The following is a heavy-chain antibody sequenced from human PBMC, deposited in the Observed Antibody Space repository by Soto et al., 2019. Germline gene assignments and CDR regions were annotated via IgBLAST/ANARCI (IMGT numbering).Heavy chain of an antibody. CDR2: IYYSGST. Sequence: WETLSLTCSGSGASISSYYWSWIRQPPGKGLEWIGYIYYSGSTNYNPSLKSRVTISVDTSKNQFSLKLRSVTAADTAVYYCARDMIPALYGMDVWGQGTTVTVSS. D-gene: IGHD3-22*01. CDR3: ARDMIPALYGMDV. V-gene: IGHV4-59*01. CDR1: GASISSYY. J-gene: IGHJ6*02.